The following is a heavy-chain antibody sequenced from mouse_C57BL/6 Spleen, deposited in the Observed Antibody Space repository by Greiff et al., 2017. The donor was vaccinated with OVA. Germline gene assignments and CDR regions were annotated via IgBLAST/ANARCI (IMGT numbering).Heavy chain of an antibody. V-gene: IGHV1-50*01. Sequence: VQLQQPGAELVKPGASVKLSCKASGYTFTSYWMQWVKQRPGQGLEWIGEIDPSDSYTNYNQKFKGKATLTVDTSSSTAYMQLSSLTSEDSAVYYCARSRDSSGYTWFAYWGQGTLVTVSA. CDR3: ARSRDSSGYTWFAY. D-gene: IGHD3-2*02. J-gene: IGHJ3*01. CDR1: GYTFTSYW. CDR2: IDPSDSYT.